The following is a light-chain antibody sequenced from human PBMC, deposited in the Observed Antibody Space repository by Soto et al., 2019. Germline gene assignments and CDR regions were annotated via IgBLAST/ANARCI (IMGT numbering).Light chain of an antibody. CDR2: AAS. Sequence: DIQMTQSPSSLSASIGDRVTITCRASQDINNYLFWFQQKPGKAPKSLIYAASSLKSGVPSKFSGSGSGTDFSLTNSSPQPEDFAPYDCQQYKSYPITLGKGTRLE. CDR1: QDINNY. CDR3: QQYKSYPIT. V-gene: IGKV1-16*02. J-gene: IGKJ5*01.